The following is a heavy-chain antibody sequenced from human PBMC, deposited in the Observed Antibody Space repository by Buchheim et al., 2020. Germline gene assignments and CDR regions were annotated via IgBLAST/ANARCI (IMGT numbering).Heavy chain of an antibody. J-gene: IGHJ4*02. D-gene: IGHD2-15*01. CDR1: GFTFSSYE. CDR2: ISSSGSTI. Sequence: EVQLVESGGGLVQPGGSLRLSCAASGFTFSSYEMNWVRQAPGKGLEWVSYISSSGSTIYYADSVKGRLTISRDNAKNSLYLQMNSLRAEDTAVYYCARDPRYCSGGSCYPDYWGPGTL. V-gene: IGHV3-48*03. CDR3: ARDPRYCSGGSCYPDY.